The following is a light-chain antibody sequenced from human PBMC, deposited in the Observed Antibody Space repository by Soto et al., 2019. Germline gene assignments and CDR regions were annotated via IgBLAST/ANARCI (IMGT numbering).Light chain of an antibody. CDR3: QQSYSTLWT. Sequence: DIPMTQSPSTLSASVGDRVTITCRASQSISSWLAWYQQKPGKAPKLLIYKASSLESGVPSRFSGSGSGTEFTLTISSLQPEDFATYYCQQSYSTLWTFGQGTKVDI. CDR1: QSISSW. CDR2: KAS. V-gene: IGKV1-5*03. J-gene: IGKJ1*01.